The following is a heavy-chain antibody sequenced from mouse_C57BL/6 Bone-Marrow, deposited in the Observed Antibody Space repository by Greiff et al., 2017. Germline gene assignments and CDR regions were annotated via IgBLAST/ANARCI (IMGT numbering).Heavy chain of an antibody. CDR2: IWSGGST. D-gene: IGHD2-4*01. CDR3: ADYDGAY. J-gene: IGHJ3*01. CDR1: GFSLTSYG. V-gene: IGHV2-2*01. Sequence: QVQLKESGPGLVRPSQSLSITCTVSGFSLTSYGVHWVRQSPGKGLEWLGVIWSGGSTDYNAAFISRLSISKDNSKSQVFFKMNSLQADDTAIYYCADYDGAYWGQGTLVTVSA.